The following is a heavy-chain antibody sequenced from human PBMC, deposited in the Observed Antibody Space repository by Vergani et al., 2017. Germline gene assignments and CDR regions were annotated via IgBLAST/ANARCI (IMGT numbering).Heavy chain of an antibody. Sequence: QVQLVQSGAELKKPGASVSVSCKGSSHTFQTYGISWVRQAPGKGLEWIGWINPNGDATHYAQNFRGRVTLTRDTSSTTAYMDLASLTSDDTAIYYCARDHQGPTTLDYWGQGSLVTVSS. CDR1: SHTFQTYG. D-gene: IGHD1-26*01. J-gene: IGHJ4*02. CDR3: ARDHQGPTTLDY. V-gene: IGHV1-18*01. CDR2: INPNGDAT.